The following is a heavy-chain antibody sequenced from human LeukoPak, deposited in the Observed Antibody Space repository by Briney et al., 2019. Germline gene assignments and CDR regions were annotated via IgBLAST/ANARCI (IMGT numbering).Heavy chain of an antibody. CDR3: ARLYYYDSSGYFPFDY. J-gene: IGHJ4*02. D-gene: IGHD3-22*01. V-gene: IGHV4-59*08. CDR2: IYYSGST. CDR1: GGSISSYY. Sequence: SETLSPTCTVSGGSISSYYWSWIRQPPGKGLEWIGYIYYSGSTNYNPSLKSRVTISVDTSKNQFSLKLSSVTAADTAVYYCARLYYYDSSGYFPFDYWDQGTLVTVSS.